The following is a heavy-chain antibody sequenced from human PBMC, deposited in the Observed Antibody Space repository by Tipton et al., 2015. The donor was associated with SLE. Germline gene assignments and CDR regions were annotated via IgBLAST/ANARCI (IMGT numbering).Heavy chain of an antibody. V-gene: IGHV4-39*07. CDR1: GDSISRSGYY. D-gene: IGHD3-10*01. J-gene: IGHJ3*01. Sequence: GLVKPSETLSLTCTVSGDSISRSGYYWGWIRQPPGKGLEWIGTTYYRGTTNYNSSLKSRVSISVDTSKNQFSLRLTSVTAADTAVYFCARHLGVIVAFEVWGQGTVLTVSS. CDR3: ARHLGVIVAFEV. CDR2: TYYRGTT.